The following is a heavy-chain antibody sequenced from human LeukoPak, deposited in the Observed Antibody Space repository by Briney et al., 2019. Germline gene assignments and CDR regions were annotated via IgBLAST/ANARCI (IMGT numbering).Heavy chain of an antibody. V-gene: IGHV1-2*02. CDR1: AYTFTGYY. J-gene: IGHJ3*02. CDR3: ARRSRNGLDAFDI. D-gene: IGHD1-14*01. CDR2: IDPNNGDT. Sequence: GASVKVSCKASAYTFTGYYLHWVRQAPGQGLEWMGWIDPNNGDTKYAQKFQGRVTMIRDRSISTAYMELSRLTSDDTAVYYCARRSRNGLDAFDIWGQGTMVTVSS.